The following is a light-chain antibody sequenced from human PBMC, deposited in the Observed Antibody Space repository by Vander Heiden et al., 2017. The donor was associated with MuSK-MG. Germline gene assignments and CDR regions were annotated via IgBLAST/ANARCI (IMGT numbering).Light chain of an antibody. CDR2: EGT. Sequence: SALTQPPSASGSPGPSVTISCPGTSSDVGRYNFVSWYQQHPGNPPILIIYEGTKRPAGVPHRFSGSKSGNTASPTVSGRQTEEEAEYYCSSYAGSNTWVFGGGTKGTVL. J-gene: IGLJ3*02. CDR3: SSYAGSNTWV. CDR1: SSDVGRYNF. V-gene: IGLV2-8*01.